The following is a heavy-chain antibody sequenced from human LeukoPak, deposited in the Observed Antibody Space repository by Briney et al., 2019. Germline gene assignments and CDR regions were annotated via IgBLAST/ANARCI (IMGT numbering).Heavy chain of an antibody. D-gene: IGHD3-22*01. CDR2: IYYSGST. J-gene: IGHJ4*02. Sequence: SETLSLTCTVSGGSISSSSYYWGWLREPPGRGLEWFGSIYYSGSTYYHPSRKCRVTITVDTSKTQFPLKLSSVAAADTALYYCARDAMIVVDYFDYWGQGTLVTVSS. CDR3: ARDAMIVVDYFDY. CDR1: GGSISSSSYY. V-gene: IGHV4-39*02.